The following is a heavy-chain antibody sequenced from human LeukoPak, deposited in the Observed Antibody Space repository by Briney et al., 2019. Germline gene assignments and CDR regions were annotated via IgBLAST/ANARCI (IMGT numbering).Heavy chain of an antibody. CDR1: GFIFSSYA. D-gene: IGHD3-22*01. CDR3: AREYYYDRVADY. J-gene: IGHJ4*02. V-gene: IGHV3-23*01. Sequence: GGSLRLSCAASGFIFSSYAMSWVRQAPGKGLEWVSGISGSGGSTYYADSVEGRFTVSRDKSKNTLYLQINSLRAEDTAVYYCAREYYYDRVADYWGQGTLVTVSS. CDR2: ISGSGGST.